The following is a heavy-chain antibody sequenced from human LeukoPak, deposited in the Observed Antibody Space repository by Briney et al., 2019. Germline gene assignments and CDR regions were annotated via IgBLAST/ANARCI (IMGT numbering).Heavy chain of an antibody. V-gene: IGHV4-61*02. CDR3: ARVQLGATTI. CDR1: GGSISSGSYY. CDR2: IYTSGST. J-gene: IGHJ4*02. D-gene: IGHD1-26*01. Sequence: SETLSLTCTVSGGSISSGSYYWSWIRQPAGKGLEWIGRIYTSGSTNYNPSLKSRVTISVDTSKNQFSLKLSSVTAADTAVYYCARVQLGATTIWGQGTLVTVSS.